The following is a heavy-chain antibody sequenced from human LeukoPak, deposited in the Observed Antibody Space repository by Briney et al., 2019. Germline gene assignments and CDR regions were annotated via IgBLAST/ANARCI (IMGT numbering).Heavy chain of an antibody. Sequence: PSETLSLTCTVSGGSISSYYWSWTRQPPGKGLEWIGYIYYSGSTNYNPSLKGRVTISVDTSKNQFSLKLSSVTAADTAVYYCARDLRGPLGYFDLWGRGTLVTVSS. J-gene: IGHJ2*01. CDR3: ARDLRGPLGYFDL. D-gene: IGHD3-10*01. CDR1: GGSISSYY. V-gene: IGHV4-59*01. CDR2: IYYSGST.